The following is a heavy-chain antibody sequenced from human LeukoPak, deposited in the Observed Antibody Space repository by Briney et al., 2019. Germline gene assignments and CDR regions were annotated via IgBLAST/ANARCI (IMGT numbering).Heavy chain of an antibody. CDR2: INHSGST. CDR1: GGSFSGYY. D-gene: IGHD1-26*01. CDR3: ARGPVQRSGSYYFDY. Sequence: SETLSLTCAVYGGSFSGYYWSWIRQPPGEGLERIGEINHSGSTNYNPSLKSRVTISVDTSKNQFSLKLSSVTAADTAVYYCARGPVQRSGSYYFDYWGQGTLVTVSS. J-gene: IGHJ4*02. V-gene: IGHV4-34*01.